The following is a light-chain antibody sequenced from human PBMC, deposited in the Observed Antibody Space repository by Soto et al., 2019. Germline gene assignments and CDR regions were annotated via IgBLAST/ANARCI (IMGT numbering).Light chain of an antibody. CDR2: NAS. CDR1: QSVSNY. V-gene: IGKV3-11*01. Sequence: EIVLTQSPATLSLSPGERATLACRASQSVSNYLVWFQQKPGQAPRLLIYNASNRATGIPARFSGSGSGTDFTLTISSLEPEDFAVYYCQQHSNWPLTFGQGTRLEIK. J-gene: IGKJ5*01. CDR3: QQHSNWPLT.